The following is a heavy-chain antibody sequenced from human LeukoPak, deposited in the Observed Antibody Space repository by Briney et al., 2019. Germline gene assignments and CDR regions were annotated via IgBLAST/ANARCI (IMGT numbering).Heavy chain of an antibody. CDR3: ARRTTSTAHFDY. V-gene: IGHV4-59*08. J-gene: IGHJ4*02. Sequence: SSETLSLTFIVTAGSITNNYSSCIRQLPPHLLYWIAYVYYSGSTDYNPSLKSRVTISVDTSRNQFSLKLSSVTAADSAVYYCARRTTSTAHFDYWGQGILVTVSS. CDR1: AGSITNNY. D-gene: IGHD1-1*01. CDR2: VYYSGST.